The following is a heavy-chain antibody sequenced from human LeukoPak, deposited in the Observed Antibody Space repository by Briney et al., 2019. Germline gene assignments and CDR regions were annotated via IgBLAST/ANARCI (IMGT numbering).Heavy chain of an antibody. D-gene: IGHD1-26*01. CDR2: IYYSGNT. CDR1: GGSIRSYY. J-gene: IGHJ3*02. CDR3: ARGGWRAAGGQVGPVDASDI. V-gene: IGHV4-59*01. Sequence: SETLSLTCSVSGGSIRSYYWSWIRQPPGKGLEWIGYIYYSGNTNYNPSLKSRVTISVDTSKNQFSLKLNSVTAADTAVYYCARGGWRAAGGQVGPVDASDIWGQGTMVTVSS.